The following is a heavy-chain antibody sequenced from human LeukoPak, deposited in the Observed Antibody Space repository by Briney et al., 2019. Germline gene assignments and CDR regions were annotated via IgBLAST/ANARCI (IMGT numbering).Heavy chain of an antibody. CDR2: TYSGGST. J-gene: IGHJ4*02. CDR1: GFTVSSNY. D-gene: IGHD3-22*01. V-gene: IGHV3-53*01. CDR3: ARAPSYYDSNGCQG. Sequence: PGGSLRLSCAASGFTVSSNYMSWVRQAPGKGLEWVSVTYSGGSTYYADFVKGRFTISRDNSKNTLYLQMNSLRAEDTAVYYCARAPSYYDSNGCQGWGQGTLVTVSS.